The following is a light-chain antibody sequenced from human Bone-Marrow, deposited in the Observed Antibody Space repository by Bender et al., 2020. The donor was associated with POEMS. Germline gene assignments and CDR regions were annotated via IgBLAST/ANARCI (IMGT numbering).Light chain of an antibody. J-gene: IGLJ1*01. CDR1: SGHSSYA. V-gene: IGLV4-69*02. Sequence: QLVLTQSPSASASLGASVKLTCTLSSGHSSYAIAWHQQQPEKGPRFLIKLNSDGSHSKGDGGPDRFSGSSSGTDRYLTISSLQSEDEADYYCLTCAIGFLYVFRPGTKVTVL. CDR3: LTCAIGFLYV. CDR2: LNSDGSH.